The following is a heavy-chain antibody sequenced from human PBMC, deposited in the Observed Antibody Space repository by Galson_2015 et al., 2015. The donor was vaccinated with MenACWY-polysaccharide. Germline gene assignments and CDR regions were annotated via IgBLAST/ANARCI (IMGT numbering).Heavy chain of an antibody. J-gene: IGHJ5*02. CDR3: ARAVIRNNWFDP. CDR2: MSSGGDYI. V-gene: IGHV3-21*01. Sequence: SLRLSCAASGLTLSAYTMNWVRQAPGKGLEWVSYMSSGGDYIFYADSVKGRFTISRDNINNSLYLQMSSLRAEDTAVYYCARAVIRNNWFDPWAREPWSPSPQ. D-gene: IGHD3-22*01. CDR1: GLTLSAYT.